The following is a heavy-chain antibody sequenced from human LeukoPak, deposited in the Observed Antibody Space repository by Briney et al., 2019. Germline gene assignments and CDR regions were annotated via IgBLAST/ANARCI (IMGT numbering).Heavy chain of an antibody. CDR3: ARGVGSLYCSGGSCYSVGY. Sequence: PSDTLSLTCTVSGGSISSSSYYWGWIRKPPGKGLEWIGSIWYSGGTYYNPSLKSRVTISVDTSKNQFSLKLSSVTAADTAVYYCARGVGSLYCSGGSCYSVGYWGQGTLVTVSS. D-gene: IGHD2-15*01. CDR1: GGSISSSSYY. V-gene: IGHV4-39*01. CDR2: IWYSGGT. J-gene: IGHJ4*02.